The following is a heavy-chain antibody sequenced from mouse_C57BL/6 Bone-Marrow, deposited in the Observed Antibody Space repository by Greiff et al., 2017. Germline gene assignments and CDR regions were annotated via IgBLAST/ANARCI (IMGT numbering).Heavy chain of an antibody. J-gene: IGHJ3*01. Sequence: EVKVIESGGGLVKPGGSLKLSCAASGFTFSSYAMSWVRQTPEKRLEWVATISDGGSYTYYPDNVKGRFTISRDNAKNNLYLQMSHLKSEDTAMYYCERDKVLYGSSYGFAYWGQGTLVTVSA. CDR2: ISDGGSYT. CDR1: GFTFSSYA. D-gene: IGHD1-1*01. CDR3: ERDKVLYGSSYGFAY. V-gene: IGHV5-4*01.